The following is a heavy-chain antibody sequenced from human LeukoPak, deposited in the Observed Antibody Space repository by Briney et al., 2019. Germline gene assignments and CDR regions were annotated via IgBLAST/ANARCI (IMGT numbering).Heavy chain of an antibody. V-gene: IGHV4-59*01. Sequence: SETLSLTCTVSGGSISSYYWSWIRQPPGKGLEWLGYTYNSGSTLYNPSLKSRVIISVDTSRNEFSLRLTSVTAADAAVYYCVRDRELNYWGQGTLVTVSS. D-gene: IGHD3-10*01. CDR2: TYNSGST. CDR1: GGSISSYY. CDR3: VRDRELNY. J-gene: IGHJ4*02.